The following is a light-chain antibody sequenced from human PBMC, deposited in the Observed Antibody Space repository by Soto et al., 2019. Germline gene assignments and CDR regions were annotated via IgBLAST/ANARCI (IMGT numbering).Light chain of an antibody. CDR1: SSDVGGYNY. CDR3: SSHAGSNYIRDV. V-gene: IGLV2-8*01. J-gene: IGLJ1*01. Sequence: QSALTQPPSASGSPGQSVTISCTGTSSDVGGYNYVSWYRQHPGKAPKLMIYEVSKRPSGVPDRFSGSKSGSTASLPVSGLQAEDVVEYRRSSHAGSNYIRDVFGSGRKVTDL. CDR2: EVS.